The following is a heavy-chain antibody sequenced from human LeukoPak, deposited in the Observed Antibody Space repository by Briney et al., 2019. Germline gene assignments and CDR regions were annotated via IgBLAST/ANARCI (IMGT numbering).Heavy chain of an antibody. J-gene: IGHJ6*03. CDR3: SXXXXTVLPVDYXMDX. CDR2: ISSSSSYI. V-gene: IGHV3-21*01. D-gene: IGHD4-11*01. CDR1: GFTFSSYS. Sequence: PGGSLRLSCAASGFTFSSYSMNWVRQAPGKGLEWVSSISSSSSYIYYADSVKGRFTISRDNAKNSLYLQMNSLIAEDTALYYCSXXXXTVLPVDYXMDXWGXGTTVTVSS.